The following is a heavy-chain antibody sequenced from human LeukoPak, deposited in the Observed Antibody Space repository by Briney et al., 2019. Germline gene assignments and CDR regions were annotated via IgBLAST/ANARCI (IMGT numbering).Heavy chain of an antibody. D-gene: IGHD5-18*01. CDR3: ARPGIQLWYLFDY. CDR1: GFTFSSYA. Sequence: GGSLRLSCAASGFTFSSYAMHWVRQAPGKGLEWVAVISYDGSNKYYADSVKGRFTISRDNSKNPLYLQMNSLRAEDTAVYYCARPGIQLWYLFDYWGQGTLVTVSS. CDR2: ISYDGSNK. J-gene: IGHJ4*02. V-gene: IGHV3-30-3*01.